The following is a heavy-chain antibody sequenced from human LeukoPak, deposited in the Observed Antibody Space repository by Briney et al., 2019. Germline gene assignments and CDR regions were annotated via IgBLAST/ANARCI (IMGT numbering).Heavy chain of an antibody. CDR2: IDPSDSYT. CDR3: ARRYGSGSSIDY. Sequence: GASLKISCKGSGSSFTSYWISWVRQMPGKGLEWMGRIDPSDSYTNYSPSFRGHVTISADKSISTAYLQWSSLQASDTAMYYCARRYGSGSSIDYWGQGTLVTVSS. V-gene: IGHV5-10-1*01. D-gene: IGHD3-10*01. J-gene: IGHJ4*02. CDR1: GSSFTSYW.